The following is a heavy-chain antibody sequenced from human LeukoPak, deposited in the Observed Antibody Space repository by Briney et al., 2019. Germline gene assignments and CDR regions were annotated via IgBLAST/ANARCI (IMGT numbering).Heavy chain of an antibody. D-gene: IGHD3-10*01. CDR1: GGSISSSSYY. Sequence: PSETLSLTCTVSGGSISSSSYYWGWIRQPPGKGLEWIGSIYYSGSTYYNPSLKSRVTISVDTSKNQFSLKLSSVTAADTAVYYCARDGMQDRGVTWFDPWGQGTLVTVSS. J-gene: IGHJ5*02. V-gene: IGHV4-39*07. CDR2: IYYSGST. CDR3: ARDGMQDRGVTWFDP.